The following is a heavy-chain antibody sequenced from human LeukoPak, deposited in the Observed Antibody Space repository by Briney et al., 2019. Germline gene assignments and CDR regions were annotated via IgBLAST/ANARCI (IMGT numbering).Heavy chain of an antibody. CDR1: GFTFDDYA. CDR3: AKDWNYYGSSGYCFDY. J-gene: IGHJ4*02. D-gene: IGHD3-22*01. V-gene: IGHV3-9*01. CDR2: ISWNSGTI. Sequence: GGSLRLSCAASGFTFDDYAMHWVRQAPGKGLEWVSAISWNSGTIGYADSVKGRFTISRDNGKNSLYLQMNSLRVEDTALYYCAKDWNYYGSSGYCFDYWGQGTLVTVSS.